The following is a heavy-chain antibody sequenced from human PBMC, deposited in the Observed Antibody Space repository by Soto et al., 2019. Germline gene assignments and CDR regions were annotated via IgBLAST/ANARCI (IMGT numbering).Heavy chain of an antibody. CDR2: INHSGST. D-gene: IGHD2-15*01. CDR3: ARGLREGDRGAFDI. Sequence: SETLSLTCAVYGGSFSGYYWSWIRQPPGKGLEWIGEINHSGSTNYNPSLKSRVTISVDTSKNQFSLKLSSVTAADTAVYYCARGLREGDRGAFDIWGQGTMVTVSS. CDR1: GGSFSGYY. J-gene: IGHJ3*02. V-gene: IGHV4-34*01.